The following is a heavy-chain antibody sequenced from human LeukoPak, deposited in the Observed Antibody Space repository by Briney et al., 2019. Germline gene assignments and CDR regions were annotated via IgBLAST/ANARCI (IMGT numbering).Heavy chain of an antibody. V-gene: IGHV3-30*18. CDR3: AKARRTFGYGDYRYYYGMDV. J-gene: IGHJ6*04. Sequence: GGSLRLSCAASGFTFSSYGMHWVRQAPGKGLEWVAVISYDGSNKYYADSVKGRFTISRDNSKNTLYLQMNSLRAEDTAVYYCAKARRTFGYGDYRYYYGMDVWGKGTTVTVSS. CDR1: GFTFSSYG. D-gene: IGHD4-17*01. CDR2: ISYDGSNK.